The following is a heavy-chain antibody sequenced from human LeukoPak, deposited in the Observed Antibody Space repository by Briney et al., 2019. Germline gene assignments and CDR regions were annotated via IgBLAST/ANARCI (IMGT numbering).Heavy chain of an antibody. CDR1: GGSISSSSYY. CDR3: ARVPPTYGSVSYFDY. Sequence: SETLSLTCTVSGGSISSSSYYWGWIRQPPGKGLEWIGSIYYSGSTYYNPSLKSRVTISVDTSKNQFSLKLSSVTAADTAVYYCARVPPTYGSVSYFDYWGQGTLVTVSS. J-gene: IGHJ4*02. CDR2: IYYSGST. V-gene: IGHV4-39*07. D-gene: IGHD3-10*01.